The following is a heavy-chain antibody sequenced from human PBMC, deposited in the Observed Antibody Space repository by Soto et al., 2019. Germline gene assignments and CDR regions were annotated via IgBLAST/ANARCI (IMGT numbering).Heavy chain of an antibody. Sequence: GSLRLSCAASEFSVSSYVMRRVRQAPGKGVQWVSSINEGGAKFYEDSVKGRFTISRDNSKNTLYLQMNSLRAEDTAVYYCARDPWASEQQLVPYYFDYWGQGTLVTVSS. V-gene: IGHV3-66*01. J-gene: IGHJ4*02. CDR1: EFSVSSYV. CDR3: ARDPWASEQQLVPYYFDY. D-gene: IGHD6-13*01. CDR2: INEGGAK.